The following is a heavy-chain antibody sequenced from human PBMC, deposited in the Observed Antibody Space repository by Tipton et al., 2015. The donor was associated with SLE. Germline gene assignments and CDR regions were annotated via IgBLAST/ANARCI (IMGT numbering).Heavy chain of an antibody. V-gene: IGHV4-59*01. Sequence: LRLSCTVSGGSISSYYWSWIRQPPGKGLEWIGYIYYSGSTNYNPSLKSRVTISVDTSKNQFSLKLSSVTAADTAVYYCARSSIAARGGFDYWGQGTLVPVSS. CDR2: IYYSGST. D-gene: IGHD6-6*01. J-gene: IGHJ4*02. CDR1: GGSISSYY. CDR3: ARSSIAARGGFDY.